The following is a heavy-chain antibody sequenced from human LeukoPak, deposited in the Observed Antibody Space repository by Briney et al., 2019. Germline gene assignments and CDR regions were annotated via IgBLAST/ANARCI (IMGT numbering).Heavy chain of an antibody. J-gene: IGHJ4*02. CDR1: GFTFGDYA. CDR3: AKDRNYDSSGYLSFDY. CDR2: ISGSGGST. Sequence: GGSLRLSCTASGFTFGDYAMSWVRQAPGKGLEWVSAISGSGGSTYYADSVKGRFTISRDNSKNTLYPQMNSLRAEDTAVYYCAKDRNYDSSGYLSFDYWGQGTLVTVSS. D-gene: IGHD3-22*01. V-gene: IGHV3-23*01.